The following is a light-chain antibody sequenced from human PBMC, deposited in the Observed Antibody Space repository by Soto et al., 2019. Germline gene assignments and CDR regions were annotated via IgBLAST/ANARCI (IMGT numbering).Light chain of an antibody. V-gene: IGKV1-9*01. CDR2: AAS. J-gene: IGKJ3*01. CDR3: QQLNSYPFT. CDR1: QGIRSS. Sequence: DIQLTQSPSFLSASVGDRVTITCRASQGIRSSLAWYQQRPGKAPKLLIYAASTLQSGVPSRFSGSGFGTEFTLTISSLQPEDFATYYCQQLNSYPFTFGPGTKVEIK.